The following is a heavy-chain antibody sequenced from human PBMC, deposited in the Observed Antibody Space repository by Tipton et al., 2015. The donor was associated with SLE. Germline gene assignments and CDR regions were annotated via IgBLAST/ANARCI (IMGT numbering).Heavy chain of an antibody. Sequence: LRLSCAVSGYSISSGYYWGWIRQPPGKGLEWIGSIYHSGSTYYNPSLKSRVTISVDTSKNQFSLKLSSVTAADTAVYYCARDHGGVVISDAFDIWGQGTMVTVSS. CDR2: IYHSGST. CDR3: ARDHGGVVISDAFDI. D-gene: IGHD3-22*01. CDR1: GYSISSGYY. J-gene: IGHJ3*02. V-gene: IGHV4-38-2*02.